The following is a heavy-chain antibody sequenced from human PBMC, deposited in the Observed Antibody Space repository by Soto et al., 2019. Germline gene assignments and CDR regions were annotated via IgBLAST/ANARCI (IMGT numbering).Heavy chain of an antibody. V-gene: IGHV5-51*01. CDR2: IYPDDSDT. D-gene: IGHD6-6*01. CDR1: GYSFTTYW. J-gene: IGHJ6*02. CDR3: XRHPGGRSSPYYYYGVDV. Sequence: GESLKISCKGSGYSFTTYWIGWVRQMPGEGLEWMGIIYPDDSDTRYSPSFQGQVTISADKSINTAYLHWSSLKASDTATYYCXRHPGGRSSPYYYYGVDVWGQGTTVT.